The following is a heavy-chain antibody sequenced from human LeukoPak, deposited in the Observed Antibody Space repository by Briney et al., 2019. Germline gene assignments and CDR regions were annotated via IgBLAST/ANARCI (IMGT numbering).Heavy chain of an antibody. CDR2: IIPIFGAA. V-gene: IGHV1-69*05. CDR3: ASGGYSNDFDY. Sequence: SVKVSCKASGGTFSSYAISWVRQAPGQGLEWMGGIIPIFGAANYAQKFQGRVTITTDESTSTAYMELRSLRSDDTAVYYCASGGYSNDFDYWGQGTLVTVSS. D-gene: IGHD4-11*01. J-gene: IGHJ4*02. CDR1: GGTFSSYA.